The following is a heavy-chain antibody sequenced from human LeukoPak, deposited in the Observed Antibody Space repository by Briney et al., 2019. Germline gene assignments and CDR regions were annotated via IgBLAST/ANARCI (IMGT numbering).Heavy chain of an antibody. D-gene: IGHD2-21*01. V-gene: IGHV4-59*01. J-gene: IGHJ3*02. Sequence: SETLSLTCNVSCGSISSLFWSWIGPHPGKGPEWVGYIYYRGSTNYNPSLKSRVTISVDPSKHQFPLTLDSVTAAHTAVYYFARGAYCGGECYSGAFYIWGEGTMVTVSS. CDR1: CGSISSLF. CDR2: IYYRGST. CDR3: ARGAYCGGECYSGAFYI.